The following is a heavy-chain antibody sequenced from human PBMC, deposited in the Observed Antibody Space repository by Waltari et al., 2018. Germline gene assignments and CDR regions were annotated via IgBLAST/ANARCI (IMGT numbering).Heavy chain of an antibody. Sequence: EVQLLESGGGLVQPGGSLRLSCAASGFAFSSYAMSWVRQAPGKGMGWVSALACSSDYIFYADSVKGRLTISRDNSKNTLYLQMNSLRGEDTAIYYCAKGTPVRGRPSIPDSWGQGTLVIVSS. D-gene: IGHD6-6*01. CDR1: GFAFSSYA. CDR3: AKGTPVRGRPSIPDS. CDR2: LACSSDYI. J-gene: IGHJ4*02. V-gene: IGHV3-23*01.